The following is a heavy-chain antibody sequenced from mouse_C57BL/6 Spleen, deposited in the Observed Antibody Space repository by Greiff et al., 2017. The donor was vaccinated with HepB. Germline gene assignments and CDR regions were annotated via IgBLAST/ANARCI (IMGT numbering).Heavy chain of an antibody. CDR3: TRGWLLRSSFDY. J-gene: IGHJ2*01. CDR2: IDPETGGT. Sequence: QVQLQQSGAELVRPGASVTLSCKASGYTFTDYEMHWVKQTPVHGLEWIGAIDPETGGTAYNQKFKGKALLTADKSSSTAYMELRSLTSEDSAVYYCTRGWLLRSSFDYWGQGTTLTVSS. CDR1: GYTFTDYE. D-gene: IGHD2-3*01. V-gene: IGHV1-15*01.